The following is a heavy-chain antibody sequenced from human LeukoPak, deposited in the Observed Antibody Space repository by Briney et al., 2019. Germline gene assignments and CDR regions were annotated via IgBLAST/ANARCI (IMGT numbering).Heavy chain of an antibody. Sequence: SETLSLTCTVSGGSISSYYWSWIRQPPGKGLEWIGYIYYSGSTNYNPSLKSRVTISVDTSKNQFSLKLSSVTAADTAVYYCASTYYYDDAFDIWGQGTMVTVSS. D-gene: IGHD3-22*01. CDR3: ASTYYYDDAFDI. V-gene: IGHV4-59*12. J-gene: IGHJ3*02. CDR1: GGSISSYY. CDR2: IYYSGST.